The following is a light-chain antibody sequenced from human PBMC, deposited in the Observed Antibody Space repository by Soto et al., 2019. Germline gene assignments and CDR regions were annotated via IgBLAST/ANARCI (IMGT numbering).Light chain of an antibody. CDR3: PQYNNWPIT. CDR2: GAS. CDR1: QSVGSN. Sequence: EAVTSQSPSAVSVSPGERASRSWRAPQSVGSNLAWYQQKPGQAPRLLIYGASTRATGIPARFTGSGSGTEFTLTISSLQSEDFAVYYCPQYNNWPITSGPGTRLEIK. J-gene: IGKJ5*01. V-gene: IGKV3-15*01.